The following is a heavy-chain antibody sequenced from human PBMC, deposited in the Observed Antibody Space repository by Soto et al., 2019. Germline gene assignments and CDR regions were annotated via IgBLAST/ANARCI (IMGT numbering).Heavy chain of an antibody. Sequence: EVQLLESGGDLRQPGGSLRLSCAASGFSFSSYSMSWVRHVPGKGLQWVSGMSATGGSTYYADTVKGRFTTSRDNSRKPMYLQMNSLRADDPAVYYCAKSWGDTWQESAFDIWGLGTMVTVSA. CDR3: AKSWGDTWQESAFDI. CDR1: GFSFSSYS. D-gene: IGHD5-18*01. V-gene: IGHV3-23*01. J-gene: IGHJ3*02. CDR2: MSATGGST.